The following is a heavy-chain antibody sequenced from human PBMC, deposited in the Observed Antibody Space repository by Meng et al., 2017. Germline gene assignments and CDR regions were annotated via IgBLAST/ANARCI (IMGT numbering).Heavy chain of an antibody. CDR1: GYTFTSYA. CDR2: INAGNGNT. Sequence: ASVKVSCKASGYTFTSYAMHWVRQAPGQRLEWMGWINAGNGNTKYSQKFQGRVTITRDTSASTAYMELSSLRSEDTAVYYCARDLTRVRGVIRGLVLYGMDVWGQGTTVTVSS. V-gene: IGHV1-3*01. J-gene: IGHJ6*02. CDR3: ARDLTRVRGVIRGLVLYGMDV. D-gene: IGHD3-10*01.